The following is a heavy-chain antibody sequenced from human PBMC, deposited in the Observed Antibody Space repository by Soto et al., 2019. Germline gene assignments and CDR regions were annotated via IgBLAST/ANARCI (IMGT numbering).Heavy chain of an antibody. J-gene: IGHJ5*02. D-gene: IGHD2-2*01. CDR2: ISGSGHTT. CDR1: GFTFSGHA. CDR3: ARDAVVVPAAVGVTNWFDP. V-gene: IGHV3-23*01. Sequence: GGSLRLSCAASGFTFSGHAMSWVRQAPGKGLEWVSGISGSGHTTYYADSVKGRVTMTTDTSTSTAYMELRSLRSDDTAVYYCARDAVVVPAAVGVTNWFDPWGQGTLVTVSS.